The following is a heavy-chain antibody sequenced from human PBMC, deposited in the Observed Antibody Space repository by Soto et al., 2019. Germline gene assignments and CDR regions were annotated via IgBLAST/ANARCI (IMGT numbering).Heavy chain of an antibody. CDR1: GFTFSRYA. J-gene: IGHJ4*02. CDR2: ISGSGGST. CDR3: AKDRAIAVACMQHPYYFDH. D-gene: IGHD6-19*01. V-gene: IGHV3-23*01. Sequence: EVQMLESGGGLVQPGGSLRLSCAASGFTFSRYAMSWVRQAPGKGLEWVSAISGSGGSTYYADSVKGRFTISRDNSKNTLYLQRNSLRADDTAVNYCAKDRAIAVACMQHPYYFDHWGQGTLVTVSS.